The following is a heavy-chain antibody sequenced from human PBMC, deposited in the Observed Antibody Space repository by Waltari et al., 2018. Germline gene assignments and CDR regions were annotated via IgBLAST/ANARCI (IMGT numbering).Heavy chain of an antibody. V-gene: IGHV3-30*02. J-gene: IGHJ4*02. CDR3: AKDLTSFGVGYYCDS. D-gene: IGHD3-3*01. CDR1: GSTFSIFG. CDR2: VRSDGTTK. Sequence: QGQLVESGGGVVQPGGSLRLSCAASGSTFSIFGMPWVRQAPGKGLEWVTFVRSDGTTKYYGDSVRGRFTISRDDSKNTLYLQMSSLRAEDTAVYYCAKDLTSFGVGYYCDSWGQGTLVTVSS.